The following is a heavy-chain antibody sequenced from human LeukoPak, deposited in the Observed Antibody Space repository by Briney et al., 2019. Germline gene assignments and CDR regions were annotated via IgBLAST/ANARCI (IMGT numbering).Heavy chain of an antibody. V-gene: IGHV1-18*01. CDR1: GYTFTSYG. D-gene: IGHD6-13*01. CDR2: ISAYNGNT. J-gene: IGHJ4*02. CDR3: ARDWSQLRVAAADLDY. Sequence: ASVKVSCKASGYTFTSYGISWVRQAPGQGLEWMGWISAYNGNTNYAQKLQGRVTMTTDTSTSTAYMELRSLRSDDTAVYYCARDWSQLRVAAADLDYGGQGTLVTVSS.